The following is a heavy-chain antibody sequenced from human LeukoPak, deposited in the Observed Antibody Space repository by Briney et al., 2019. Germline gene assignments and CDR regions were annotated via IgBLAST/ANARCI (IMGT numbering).Heavy chain of an antibody. CDR2: TFAGYSYT. D-gene: IGHD1-14*01. Sequence: PGESLKISCQSSVYNFTPYWIVWVRQKPGKGLECMGITFAGYSYTIYSPSFQRHVTISVDKSISTAYLQWSTLKASHTPMYYCARPFHHEESTGGYFDLWGRGTLVTV. CDR1: VYNFTPYW. V-gene: IGHV5-51*01. CDR3: ARPFHHEESTGGYFDL. J-gene: IGHJ2*01.